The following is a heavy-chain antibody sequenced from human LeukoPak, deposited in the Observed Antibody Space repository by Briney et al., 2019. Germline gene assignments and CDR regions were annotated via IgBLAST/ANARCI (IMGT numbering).Heavy chain of an antibody. CDR2: IKQDGSEK. CDR3: ARASTGYYGSGSYYNPGRAGYYYYYYMDV. CDR1: GFTFSSYW. V-gene: IGHV3-7*01. Sequence: GGSLRLSCAASGFTFSSYWMSWVRQAPGKGLEWVANIKQDGSEKCYVDSVRGRFTISRDNAKNSLYLQMNSLRAEDTAVYYCARASTGYYGSGSYYNPGRAGYYYYYYMDVWGKGTTVTISS. D-gene: IGHD3-10*01. J-gene: IGHJ6*03.